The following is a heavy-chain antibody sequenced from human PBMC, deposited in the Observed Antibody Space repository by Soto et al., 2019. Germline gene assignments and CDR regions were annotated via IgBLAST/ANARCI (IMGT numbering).Heavy chain of an antibody. D-gene: IGHD6-13*01. CDR3: AREAGSSSSWYGY. Sequence: SETLSLTCTVSGGSISSYYWSWIRQPPGKGLEWIGYIYYSGSTNYNPSLKSRVTISVDTSKNQFSLKLSSVTAADTAVYYCAREAGSSSSWYGYWGQGTLVTVSS. CDR2: IYYSGST. CDR1: GGSISSYY. J-gene: IGHJ4*02. V-gene: IGHV4-59*01.